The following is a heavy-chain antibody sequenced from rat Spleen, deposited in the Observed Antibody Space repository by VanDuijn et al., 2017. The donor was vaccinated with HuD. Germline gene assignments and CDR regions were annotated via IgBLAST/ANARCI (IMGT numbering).Heavy chain of an antibody. V-gene: IGHV6-6*01. J-gene: IGHJ2*01. CDR1: GFTFSTAW. CDR2: IKAKSNNYAT. CDR3: AAEPYYGYNLDY. Sequence: EVQVLESGGGLVQPGNSLKLSCATSGFTFSTAWMYWYRQFPEKRLEWVARIKAKSNNYATDYTESVKGRFTISRDDSKSSIYLQMNNLKEEDHAIYYCAAEPYYGYNLDYWGQGVMVTVSS. D-gene: IGHD1-9*01.